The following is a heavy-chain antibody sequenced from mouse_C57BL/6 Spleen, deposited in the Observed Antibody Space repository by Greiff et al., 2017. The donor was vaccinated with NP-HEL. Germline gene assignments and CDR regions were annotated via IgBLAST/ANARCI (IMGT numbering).Heavy chain of an antibody. CDR2: IDPEDGAT. V-gene: IGHV14-2*01. Sequence: EVKLQQSGAELVKPGASVKLSCTASGFNIKDYYMHWVKQRTEQGLEWIGRIDPEDGATKYAPKFPGKATITADTSSNTAYLQLSSLTSEDTAVYYCARDYYGSSYGYFDVWGTGTTVTVSS. J-gene: IGHJ1*03. CDR1: GFNIKDYY. D-gene: IGHD1-1*01. CDR3: ARDYYGSSYGYFDV.